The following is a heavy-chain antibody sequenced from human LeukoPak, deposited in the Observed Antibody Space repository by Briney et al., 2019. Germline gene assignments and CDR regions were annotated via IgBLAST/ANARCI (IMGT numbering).Heavy chain of an antibody. V-gene: IGHV3-23*01. D-gene: IGHD1-26*01. Sequence: GGSVRLSCAASGFTFSSYARSWVRQAPGKGLEWVSAISGSGGSTYYADSVKGRFTISRDNSKNTLYLQMNSLRAEDTAVYYCAKDQIVGASGGAFDIWGQVTMDTVSS. J-gene: IGHJ3*02. CDR1: GFTFSSYA. CDR2: ISGSGGST. CDR3: AKDQIVGASGGAFDI.